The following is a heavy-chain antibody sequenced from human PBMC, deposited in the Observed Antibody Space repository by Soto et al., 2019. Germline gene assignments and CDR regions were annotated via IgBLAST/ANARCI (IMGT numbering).Heavy chain of an antibody. J-gene: IGHJ4*02. CDR3: AGEIDSGYDLGFDY. CDR1: GFTFSSYS. V-gene: IGHV3-21*01. CDR2: ISSSSSYI. D-gene: IGHD5-12*01. Sequence: GGSLRLSCAASGFTFSSYSMNWVRQAPGKGLEWVSSISSSSSYIYYADSVKGRFTISRDNAKNSLYLQMNSLRAEDTAVYYCAGEIDSGYDLGFDYWGQGTLVTVSS.